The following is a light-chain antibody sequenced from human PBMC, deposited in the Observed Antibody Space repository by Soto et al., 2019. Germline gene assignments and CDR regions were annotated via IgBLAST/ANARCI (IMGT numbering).Light chain of an antibody. J-gene: IGKJ4*01. V-gene: IGKV1-39*01. CDR3: HQTSNIPFT. CDR1: QSIRRY. CDR2: ATS. Sequence: DIQMTQSPSSLSVSVGDRVTITCRASQSIRRYLNWYQQKQGKAPKLLIYATSSLQSGVPSRFSGSGSGADFTLTISSLQPEDFATYYCHQTSNIPFTFGGGTKVEN.